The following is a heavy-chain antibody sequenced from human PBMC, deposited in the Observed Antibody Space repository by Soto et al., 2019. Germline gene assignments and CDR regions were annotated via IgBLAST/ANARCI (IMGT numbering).Heavy chain of an antibody. CDR3: ARVDGITGKTIYYYGMDV. CDR2: IYSGGST. Sequence: GGSLRLSCAASGFTVSSNYMSWVRQAPGKGLEWVSVIYSGGSTYYADSVKGRFTISRHNSKNTLYLQMNSLRAEGTAVYYCARVDGITGKTIYYYGMDVWGQGTTVTAP. V-gene: IGHV3-53*04. D-gene: IGHD1-20*01. J-gene: IGHJ6*02. CDR1: GFTVSSNY.